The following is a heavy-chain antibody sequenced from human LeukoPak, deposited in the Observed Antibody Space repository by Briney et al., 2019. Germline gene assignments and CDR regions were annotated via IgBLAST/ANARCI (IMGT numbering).Heavy chain of an antibody. CDR1: GFTFSSYA. CDR3: AKLSSIVVVTATLDY. D-gene: IGHD2-21*02. Sequence: GGSLRLSCAASGFTFSSYAMSWVRQAPGKGLEWVSGISGSGGSTYYADSVKGRFAISRDNSKNTLYLQMNSLRAEDTAVYYCAKLSSIVVVTATLDYWGQGTLVTVSS. V-gene: IGHV3-23*01. J-gene: IGHJ4*02. CDR2: ISGSGGST.